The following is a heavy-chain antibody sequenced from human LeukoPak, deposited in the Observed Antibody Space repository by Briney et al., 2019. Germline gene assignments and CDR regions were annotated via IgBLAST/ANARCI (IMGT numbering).Heavy chain of an antibody. CDR2: IYYSGST. D-gene: IGHD6-19*01. Sequence: PSETLSLTCTVSGGSISSYYWSWIRQPPGKGLEWIGYIYYSGSTNYNPSLKSRVTISVDTSKNQFSLKLSSVTAADTAVYYCARGGQSSGWYGYYYYYMDVWGKGTTITVSS. CDR3: ARGGQSSGWYGYYYYYMDV. V-gene: IGHV4-59*01. J-gene: IGHJ6*03. CDR1: GGSISSYY.